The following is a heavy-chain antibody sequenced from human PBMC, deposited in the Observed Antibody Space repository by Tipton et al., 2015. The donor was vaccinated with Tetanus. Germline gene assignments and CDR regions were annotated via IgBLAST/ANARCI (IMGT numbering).Heavy chain of an antibody. CDR1: GGSVSSGSYY. V-gene: IGHV4-61*01. CDR2: IYQNGDA. J-gene: IGHJ6*02. CDR3: ARERMEAFVYHGLDV. Sequence: LRLSCTVSGGSVSSGSYYWNWIRQPPGKGLEWIAYIYQNGDANYNPSLQSRITISVDTSENQFSLQLAFVTAADTAIYYFARERMEAFVYHGLDVWGPGTTVTVSS. D-gene: IGHD2/OR15-2a*01.